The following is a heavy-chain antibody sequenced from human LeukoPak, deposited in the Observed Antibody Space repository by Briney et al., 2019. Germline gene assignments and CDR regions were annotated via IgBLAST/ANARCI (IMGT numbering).Heavy chain of an antibody. J-gene: IGHJ4*02. CDR2: IYYSGST. CDR3: ASGDYGVFDY. Sequence: PSETLSLTCTVSGGSISGSSYYWGWIRQPPGKGLEWIGSIYYSGSTYYNPSLKSRVTISVDTSKNQFSLKLNSVTATDTAVYYCASGDYGVFDYWGQGTLVTVSS. D-gene: IGHD4-17*01. V-gene: IGHV4-39*01. CDR1: GGSISGSSYY.